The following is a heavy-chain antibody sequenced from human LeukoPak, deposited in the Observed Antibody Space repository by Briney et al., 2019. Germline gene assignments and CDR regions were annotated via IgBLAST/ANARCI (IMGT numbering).Heavy chain of an antibody. V-gene: IGHV3-23*01. J-gene: IGHJ5*02. CDR2: IDHTGDRT. CDR3: AKAGSISWYDH. Sequence: GGSLRLSCAASGFTFSSYTMAWVRQAPGEGLEWISDIDHTGDRTYYRDSVKGQFTISRDNSKNTLYLQMNSLRVEDTATYYCAKAGSISWYDHWGQGTLVTVS. D-gene: IGHD6-13*01. CDR1: GFTFSSYT.